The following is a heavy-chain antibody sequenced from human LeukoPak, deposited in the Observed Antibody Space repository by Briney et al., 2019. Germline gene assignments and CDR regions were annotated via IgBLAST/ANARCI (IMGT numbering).Heavy chain of an antibody. D-gene: IGHD6-19*01. CDR2: IYYSGST. V-gene: IGHV4-61*08. CDR3: ARKLGIAVGDYYYYGLDV. CDR1: GGSISSGGYY. J-gene: IGHJ6*02. Sequence: SETLSLTCTVSGGSISSGGYYWSWLRQPPGQGLEWIGNIYYSGSTNYNPSLQSRVTVSIDTSKNQFSLKVRSVTPADTAVYYCARKLGIAVGDYYYYGLDVWGQGTTVTVSS.